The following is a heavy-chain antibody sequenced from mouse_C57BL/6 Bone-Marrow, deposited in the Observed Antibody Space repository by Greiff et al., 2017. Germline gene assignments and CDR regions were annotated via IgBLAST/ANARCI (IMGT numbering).Heavy chain of an antibody. J-gene: IGHJ2*01. V-gene: IGHV14-4*01. Sequence: EVQLQQSGAELVRPGASVKLSCTASGFNIKDDYMHWVKQRHEQGLEWIGWIDPENGDTEYASKFQGKATITADTSANTAYLQLSSLTSEDTAVYYCTTLSGAVDYWGQGTTLTVSS. CDR3: TTLSGAVDY. CDR1: GFNIKDDY. D-gene: IGHD4-1*01. CDR2: IDPENGDT.